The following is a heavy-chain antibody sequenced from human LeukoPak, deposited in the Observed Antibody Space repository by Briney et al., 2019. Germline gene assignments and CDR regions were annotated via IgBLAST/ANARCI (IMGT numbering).Heavy chain of an antibody. CDR1: GYSFTSYW. J-gene: IGHJ4*02. Sequence: GESLKISCKGSGYSFTSYWIGWVRQMPGKGLEWMGIIYPGDSDTRYSPSFQGQVTISADKSISTAYLQWSSLKASDTAMYYCARVTGHYDSSGYVDYWGQGTLVTVSS. D-gene: IGHD3-22*01. CDR3: ARVTGHYDSSGYVDY. V-gene: IGHV5-51*01. CDR2: IYPGDSDT.